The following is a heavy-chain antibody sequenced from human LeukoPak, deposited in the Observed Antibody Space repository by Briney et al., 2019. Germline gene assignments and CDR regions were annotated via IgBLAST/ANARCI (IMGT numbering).Heavy chain of an antibody. J-gene: IGHJ3*02. Sequence: SCKASGGTFSSYAMHWVRQAPGKGLEYVSAISSNGGSMYYANSVKGRFTISRDNSKNTLYLQMGSLRAEDMAVYYCARLGGAFDIWGQGTMVTVSS. D-gene: IGHD3-16*01. CDR1: GGTFSSYA. CDR3: ARLGGAFDI. V-gene: IGHV3-64*01. CDR2: ISSNGGSM.